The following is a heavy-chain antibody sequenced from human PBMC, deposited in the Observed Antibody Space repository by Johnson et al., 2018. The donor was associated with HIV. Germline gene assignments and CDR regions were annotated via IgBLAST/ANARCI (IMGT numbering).Heavy chain of an antibody. CDR3: TTETYYYDSSGYYYGHAFDI. V-gene: IGHV3-30*03. CDR1: GFTFSSYG. D-gene: IGHD3-22*01. Sequence: QVQLVESGGGVVQPGRSLRLSCAASGFTFSSYGMHWVRQAPGKGLEWVAVISYDGSNKYYADSVKGRFTISRDNSKNTLYLQMNSLKTEDTAVYYCTTETYYYDSSGYYYGHAFDIWGQGTMVTVSS. J-gene: IGHJ3*02. CDR2: ISYDGSNK.